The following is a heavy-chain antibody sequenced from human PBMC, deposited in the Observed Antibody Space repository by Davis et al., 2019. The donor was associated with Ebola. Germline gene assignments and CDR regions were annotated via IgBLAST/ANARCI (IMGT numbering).Heavy chain of an antibody. CDR2: ITSSGRNT. V-gene: IGHV3-23*01. CDR1: GFTFNNYA. D-gene: IGHD1-26*01. CDR3: VREGGATNFDF. J-gene: IGHJ4*02. Sequence: PGGSLRLSCAASGFTFNNYAMSWVRQAPGKGLECVPSITSSGRNTYYTDSVKGRFTISRDNSKNTLYLQMSSLRLEDTAVYYCVREGGATNFDFWGQGTLVTVSS.